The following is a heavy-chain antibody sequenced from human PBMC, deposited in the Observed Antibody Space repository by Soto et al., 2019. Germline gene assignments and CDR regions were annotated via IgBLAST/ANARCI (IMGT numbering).Heavy chain of an antibody. CDR2: ISYDGSNK. J-gene: IGHJ4*02. V-gene: IGHV3-30*03. CDR1: GFTFSSYG. CDR3: AIYTNPLDSSGYYQNNDY. Sequence: QVQLVESGGGVVQPGRSLRLSCAASGFTFSSYGMHWVRQAPGKGLEWVAVISYDGSNKYYADSVKGRFTISRDNSKNMLYLQMNSLRAEDTAVYYCAIYTNPLDSSGYYQNNDYWGQGTLVTVSS. D-gene: IGHD3-22*01.